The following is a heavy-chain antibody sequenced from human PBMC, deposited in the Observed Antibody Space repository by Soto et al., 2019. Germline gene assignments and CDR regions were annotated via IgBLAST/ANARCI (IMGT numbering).Heavy chain of an antibody. Sequence: QVQLVQSGAEVKKPGSSVKVSCKASGGTFSNYVISWVRQAPGQGLQWMGGIIPIFNTPNYAQEFQGRVTRTADKARSTADREGGRRRSEDTAVYYWAKVNGGGWTPYLDYWGQGTQVTVSS. CDR1: GGTFSNYV. V-gene: IGHV1-69*06. D-gene: IGHD6-19*01. CDR3: AKVNGGGWTPYLDY. J-gene: IGHJ4*02. CDR2: IIPIFNTP.